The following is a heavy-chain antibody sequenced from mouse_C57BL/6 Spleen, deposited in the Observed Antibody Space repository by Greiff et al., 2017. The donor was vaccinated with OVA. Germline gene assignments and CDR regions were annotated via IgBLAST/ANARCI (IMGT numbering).Heavy chain of an antibody. D-gene: IGHD1-1*01. J-gene: IGHJ4*01. CDR1: GFSLTSYG. Sequence: VQGVESGPGLVAPSQSLSITCTVSGFSLTSYGVSWVRQPPGKGLEWLGVIWGGGSTNYHSALISRLSISKDNSKSQVFLKMNSRQTDDTATYYCAKPADYGSIYRYAMDYWGQGTSVTVSS. V-gene: IGHV2-3*01. CDR3: AKPADYGSIYRYAMDY. CDR2: IWGGGST.